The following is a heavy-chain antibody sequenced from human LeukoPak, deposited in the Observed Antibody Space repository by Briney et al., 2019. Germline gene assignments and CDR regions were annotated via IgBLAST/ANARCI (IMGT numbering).Heavy chain of an antibody. J-gene: IGHJ4*02. CDR1: GFTFSTYT. CDR3: AGGYCSAGSCYKGDY. D-gene: IGHD2-15*01. V-gene: IGHV3-21*06. Sequence: GGSLRLSCAASGFTFSTYTMNWVRQAPGKGLEWISATSSSTTYIYYADSVKGRFTISRDNAKNSLFLQMNSLRAEDTAVYYCAGGYCSAGSCYKGDYWGQGTLVTVSS. CDR2: TSSSTTYI.